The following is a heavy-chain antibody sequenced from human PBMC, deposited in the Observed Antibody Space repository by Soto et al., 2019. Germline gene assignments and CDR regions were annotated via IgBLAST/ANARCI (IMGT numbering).Heavy chain of an antibody. Sequence: SETLSLTCAVYGGSFSGYYWSWIRQPPGKGLEWIGEINHSGSTNYNPSLKSRVTISVDTSKNQFSLKLSSVTAADTAVYYCARVGNWNDESAWFDPWGQGTLVTVS. J-gene: IGHJ5*02. CDR1: GGSFSGYY. CDR2: INHSGST. D-gene: IGHD1-20*01. V-gene: IGHV4-34*01. CDR3: ARVGNWNDESAWFDP.